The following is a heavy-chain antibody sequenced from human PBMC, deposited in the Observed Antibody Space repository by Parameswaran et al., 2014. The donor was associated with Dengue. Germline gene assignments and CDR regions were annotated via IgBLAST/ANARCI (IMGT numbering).Heavy chain of an antibody. J-gene: IGHJ6*02. CDR3: ARPPTARGYSGYDSGNYYYYYGMDV. CDR2: IIPILGTA. Sequence: PGASVKVSCKASGGTFSSYAISWVRQAPGQGLEWMGGIIPILGTANYAQKFQGRVTITADESTSTAYMELSSLRSEDTAVYYCARPPTARGYSGYDSGNYYYYYGMDVWDQGTTVTVSS. D-gene: IGHD5-12*01. V-gene: IGHV1-69*13. CDR1: GGTFSSYA.